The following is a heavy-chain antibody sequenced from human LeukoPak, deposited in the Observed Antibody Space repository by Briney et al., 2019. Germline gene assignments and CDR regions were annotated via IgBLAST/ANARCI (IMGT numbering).Heavy chain of an antibody. CDR2: ISYDGSNK. CDR3: ARGRATGIDY. Sequence: GGSLRLSCAASGFTFSSYAVHWVRQAPGKGLEWVAVISYDGSNKYYADSVKGRFTISRDNSKNTLYLQMNSLRAEDTAVYYCARGRATGIDYWGQGTLVTVSS. D-gene: IGHD3-10*01. CDR1: GFTFSSYA. J-gene: IGHJ4*02. V-gene: IGHV3-30*04.